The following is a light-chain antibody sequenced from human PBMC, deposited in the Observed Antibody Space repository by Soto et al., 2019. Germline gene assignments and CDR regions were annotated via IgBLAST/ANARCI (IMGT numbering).Light chain of an antibody. J-gene: IGKJ4*01. CDR3: QQYDILLT. V-gene: IGKV1-33*01. CDR1: QDITNH. Sequence: DFQMTQSPSSLSASVGDRVTITCQASQDITNHLNWYQQKPGKAPKLLIYDTSNLETGVPSRFSGSGSGTDFTFTISGLQPEDIATFYCQQYDILLTFGGGTKVDIK. CDR2: DTS.